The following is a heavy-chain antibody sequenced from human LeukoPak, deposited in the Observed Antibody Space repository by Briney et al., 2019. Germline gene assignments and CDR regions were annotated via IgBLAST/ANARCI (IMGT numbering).Heavy chain of an antibody. CDR2: ISSSSSTM. Sequence: GGSLRLSCAASGFTFSTYSMNWVRQAPGKGLEWVSYISSSSSTMYYADSVKGRFTISRDNAKNSLYLQMKSLRDEETAVYYCARDLTTDDYWGQGTLVTVSS. V-gene: IGHV3-48*02. D-gene: IGHD4-17*01. CDR3: ARDLTTDDY. J-gene: IGHJ4*02. CDR1: GFTFSTYS.